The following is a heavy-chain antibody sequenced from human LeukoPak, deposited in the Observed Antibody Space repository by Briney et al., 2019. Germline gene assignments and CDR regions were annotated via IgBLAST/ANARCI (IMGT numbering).Heavy chain of an antibody. J-gene: IGHJ5*02. Sequence: SETLSLTCTVSGGSISSGDYYWSWIRQPPGKGLEWIVYIYYSGSTYYNPSLKSRVTISVDTSKNQFSLKLSSVTAADTAVYYCARDSGCSSTSCYGGYNWFDPWGQGTLVTVSS. CDR1: GGSISSGDYY. CDR3: ARDSGCSSTSCYGGYNWFDP. V-gene: IGHV4-30-4*01. CDR2: IYYSGST. D-gene: IGHD2-2*01.